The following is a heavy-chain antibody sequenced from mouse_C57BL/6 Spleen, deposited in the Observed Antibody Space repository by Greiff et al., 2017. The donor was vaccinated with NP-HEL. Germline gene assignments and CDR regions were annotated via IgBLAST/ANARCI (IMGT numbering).Heavy chain of an antibody. CDR1: GYTFTEYT. V-gene: IGHV1-62-2*01. D-gene: IGHD4-1*01. Sequence: VKLLESGAELVKPGASVKLSCKASGYTFTEYTIHWVKQRSGQGLEWIGWFYPGSGSIKYNEKFKDKATLTADKSSSTVYMELSRLTSEDSAVYCCARHEEGTGTFAYWGQGTLVTVSA. J-gene: IGHJ3*01. CDR2: FYPGSGSI. CDR3: ARHEEGTGTFAY.